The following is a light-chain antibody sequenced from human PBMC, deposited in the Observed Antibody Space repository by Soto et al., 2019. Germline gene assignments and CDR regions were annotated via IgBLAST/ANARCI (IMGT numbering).Light chain of an antibody. Sequence: QSVLTQPASVSGSPGQSITISCTGTSSDVGGYNYVSWYLQHPGKAPKLMIYDVSNRPSGVSNRFSGSKSGNTASLTISGLQAEDEADYYCSSYTSSILFGGGTKLTVL. J-gene: IGLJ2*01. CDR3: SSYTSSIL. V-gene: IGLV2-14*01. CDR1: SSDVGGYNY. CDR2: DVS.